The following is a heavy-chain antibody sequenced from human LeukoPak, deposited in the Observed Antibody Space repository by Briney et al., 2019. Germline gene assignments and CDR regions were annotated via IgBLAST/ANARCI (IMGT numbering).Heavy chain of an antibody. D-gene: IGHD3-22*01. J-gene: IGHJ4*02. V-gene: IGHV1-69*13. Sequence: GASVKVSCKASGGTFSSYAISWVRQAPGQGLEWMGGIIPIFGTANYAQKFQGRVTITADESTSTAYMELSSLRSEDTAVYYCARDLGGIYDSSMGFDYWGQGTLVTVSS. CDR1: GGTFSSYA. CDR3: ARDLGGIYDSSMGFDY. CDR2: IIPIFGTA.